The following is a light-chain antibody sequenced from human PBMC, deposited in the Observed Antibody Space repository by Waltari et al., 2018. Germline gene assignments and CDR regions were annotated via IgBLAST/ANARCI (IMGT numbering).Light chain of an antibody. Sequence: ALTQPASVSGSPGQSITISCTGSSNDVGSYYLVSWYQQHPGKAPKLMVYEGTKRPSGVSIRFSGSKSGNTASLTISGLQAEDEADYYCSSYTDRGTLLFGGGTKLTVL. CDR2: EGT. V-gene: IGLV2-23*01. CDR3: SSYTDRGTLL. J-gene: IGLJ3*02. CDR1: SNDVGSYYL.